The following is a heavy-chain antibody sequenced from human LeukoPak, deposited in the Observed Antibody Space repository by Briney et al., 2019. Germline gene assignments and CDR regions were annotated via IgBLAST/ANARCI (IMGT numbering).Heavy chain of an antibody. CDR3: ARGYSGTYRIDY. CDR2: IWYDGSNK. J-gene: IGHJ4*02. CDR1: GFTFSSYG. V-gene: IGHV3-33*01. D-gene: IGHD1-26*01. Sequence: GRSLRLSCAASGFTFSSYGMHWVRQAPGKGWEGVAVIWYDGSNKYYADSVKGRFTISRDNAKNTLSLQMNRLRADDTAVYYCARGYSGTYRIDYWGQGTLVTVSS.